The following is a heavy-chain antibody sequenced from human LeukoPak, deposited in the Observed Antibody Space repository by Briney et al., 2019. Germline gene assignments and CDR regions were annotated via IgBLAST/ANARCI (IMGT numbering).Heavy chain of an antibody. J-gene: IGHJ4*02. CDR1: GFTVSSNY. CDR3: AGGPSEGHYFDY. V-gene: IGHV3-53*03. CDR2: IYTGGST. Sequence: GGSLRLSCAASGFTVSSNYMSWVRQAPGKGLEWVSVIYTGGSTYHVDSAKGRFTISRDNSKNTLYLQMNSLRAEDTAVYYCAGGPSEGHYFDYWGQGTLVTVSS.